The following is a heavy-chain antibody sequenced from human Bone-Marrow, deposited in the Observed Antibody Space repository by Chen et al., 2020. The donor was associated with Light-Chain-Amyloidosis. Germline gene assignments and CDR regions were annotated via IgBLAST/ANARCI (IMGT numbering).Heavy chain of an antibody. Sequence: EVQLEQSGPEVKKPGESLKISCKGSGYTFPNYWIGWVRQMPGKGLEWMGVIYPDDSDARYSPSFVDQVTISADKSITPAYLQWRSLKASDTAMYYCARRRDGYNFDYWGQGTLVTVSS. CDR2: IYPDDSDA. CDR1: GYTFPNYW. CDR3: ARRRDGYNFDY. V-gene: IGHV5-51*01. J-gene: IGHJ4*02. D-gene: IGHD5-12*01.